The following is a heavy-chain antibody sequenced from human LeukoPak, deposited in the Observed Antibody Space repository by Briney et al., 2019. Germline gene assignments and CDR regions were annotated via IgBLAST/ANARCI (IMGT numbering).Heavy chain of an antibody. CDR3: AREGGASGWYGVDY. CDR2: IYYSGST. Sequence: SETLSLTCTVSGGSISSGGYYWSWIRQHPGKGLEWIGYIYYSGSTYYDPSLKSRVTISVDTSKNQFSLKLSSVTAADTAVYYCAREGGASGWYGVDYWGQGTLVTVSS. D-gene: IGHD6-19*01. CDR1: GGSISSGGYY. V-gene: IGHV4-31*03. J-gene: IGHJ4*02.